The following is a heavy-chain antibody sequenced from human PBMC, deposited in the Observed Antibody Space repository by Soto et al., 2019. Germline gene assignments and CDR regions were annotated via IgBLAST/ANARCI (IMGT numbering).Heavy chain of an antibody. CDR2: IVVGSGNT. CDR1: GFTFTSSA. J-gene: IGHJ6*02. V-gene: IGHV1-58*01. CDR3: AVVGDYSNYEGYYYYYGMDV. D-gene: IGHD4-4*01. Sequence: SVKVSCKASGFTFTSSAVQWVRQARGQRLEWIGWIVVGSGNTNYAQKFQERVTITRDMSTSTAYMELSSLRSEDTAVYYCAVVGDYSNYEGYYYYYGMDVWGQGTTVTVSS.